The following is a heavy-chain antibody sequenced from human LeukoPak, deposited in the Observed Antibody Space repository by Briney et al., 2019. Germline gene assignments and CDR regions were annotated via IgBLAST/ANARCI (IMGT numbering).Heavy chain of an antibody. J-gene: IGHJ4*02. D-gene: IGHD4-11*01. CDR1: GYTFTSYY. CDR3: ARSVYSNYVVFDY. CDR2: INPSGGST. V-gene: IGHV1-46*01. Sequence: ASVKVSYKASGYTFTSYYMHWVRQAPGQGLEWMGIINPSGGSTSYAQKFQGRVTMTRDMSTSTVYMELSSLRSEDTAVYYCARSVYSNYVVFDYWGQGTLVTVSS.